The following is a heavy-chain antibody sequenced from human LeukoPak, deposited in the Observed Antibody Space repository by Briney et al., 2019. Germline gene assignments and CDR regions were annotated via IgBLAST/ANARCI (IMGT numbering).Heavy chain of an antibody. D-gene: IGHD3-22*01. Sequence: KPSETLSLTCTVSGGSISSSSYYWGWIRQPPGKGLEWIGSIYYSGSTYYNPSLKSRVTISVDTSKNQFSLKLSSVTAADTAVYYCARVGYYDSSGYYHPADYWGQGTLVTVSS. CDR1: GGSISSSSYY. CDR2: IYYSGST. CDR3: ARVGYYDSSGYYHPADY. V-gene: IGHV4-39*07. J-gene: IGHJ4*02.